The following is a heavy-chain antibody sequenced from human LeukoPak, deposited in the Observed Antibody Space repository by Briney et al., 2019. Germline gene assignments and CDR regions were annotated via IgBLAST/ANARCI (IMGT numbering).Heavy chain of an antibody. V-gene: IGHV4-39*07. CDR1: GDSISTTTYY. CDR3: ARDYYGDYDYYYMDV. J-gene: IGHJ6*03. D-gene: IGHD4-17*01. Sequence: SETLSLTCSVSGDSISTTTYYWGWIRQPPGKGLEWIGSMHSGGNTYYNPSLKGRVTMSVDTSKNQFSLKLSSVTAADTAVYYCARDYYGDYDYYYMDVWGKGTTVTVSS. CDR2: MHSGGNT.